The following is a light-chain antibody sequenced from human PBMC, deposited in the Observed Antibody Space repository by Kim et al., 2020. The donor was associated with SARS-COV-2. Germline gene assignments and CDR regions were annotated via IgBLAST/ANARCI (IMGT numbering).Light chain of an antibody. CDR2: DAS. CDR1: QSIYVY. Sequence: EVVLTQSPATLSLSPGERATLSCRASQSIYVYLAWYQQKPGQAPRLLIYDASNRATGIPGRFSGSGSGTDFTLTISRLEPGDFAVYYCQQRSDWPLTFGGGTKVDIK. V-gene: IGKV3-11*01. CDR3: QQRSDWPLT. J-gene: IGKJ4*01.